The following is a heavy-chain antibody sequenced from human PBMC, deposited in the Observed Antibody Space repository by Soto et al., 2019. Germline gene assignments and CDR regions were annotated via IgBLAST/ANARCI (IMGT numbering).Heavy chain of an antibody. CDR3: ARFSGSYYYAMDV. D-gene: IGHD6-19*01. CDR2: IYHSGST. J-gene: IGHJ6*02. CDR1: GGSISSGGYS. V-gene: IGHV4-30-2*01. Sequence: SETLSLTCAVSGGSISSGGYSWSWIRQPPGKGLEWIGYIYHSGSTYYNPSLKSRVTISVDRSKNQFSLQLKSVTAADTALYYCARFSGSYYYAMDVWGQGSTVTVSS.